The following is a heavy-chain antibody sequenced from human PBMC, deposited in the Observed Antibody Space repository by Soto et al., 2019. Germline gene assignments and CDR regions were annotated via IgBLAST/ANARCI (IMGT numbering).Heavy chain of an antibody. Sequence: GGSMILSCAAAEVPCSSYSLNSFRQAPGKGLEWVSAISGSGGSTYYADSVKGRFTISRDNSKNALYLQMNSLRAEDTAVYYCAKDSSIVVVITPAGIDVWGQGTTVPVSS. CDR1: EVPCSSYS. D-gene: IGHD3-22*01. V-gene: IGHV3-23*01. J-gene: IGHJ6*02. CDR2: ISGSGGST. CDR3: AKDSSIVVVITPAGIDV.